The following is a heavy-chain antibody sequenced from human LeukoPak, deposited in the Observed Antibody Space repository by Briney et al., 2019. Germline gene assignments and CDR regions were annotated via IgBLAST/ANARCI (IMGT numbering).Heavy chain of an antibody. D-gene: IGHD6-19*01. Sequence: GGTLRLSCAASGFSFSSYGMNWIRQAPGKGLEWVSSISSSSNYIYYADSVKGRFTISRDNAKNSLYLQMNSLRAEDTAVYYCARDPSSGWYLKGWFDPWGQGTLVTVSS. V-gene: IGHV3-21*01. CDR3: ARDPSSGWYLKGWFDP. CDR1: GFSFSSYG. J-gene: IGHJ5*02. CDR2: ISSSSNYI.